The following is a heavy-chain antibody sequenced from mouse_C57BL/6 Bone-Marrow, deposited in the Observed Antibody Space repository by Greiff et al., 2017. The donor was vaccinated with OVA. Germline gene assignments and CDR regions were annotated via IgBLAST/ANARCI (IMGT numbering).Heavy chain of an antibody. CDR2: IWGVGST. D-gene: IGHD2-4*01. V-gene: IGHV2-6*01. CDR3: ASWVYYDKGYAMDY. CDR1: GFSLTSYG. J-gene: IGHJ4*01. Sequence: QVQLQQSGPGLVAPSQSLSITCTVSGFSLTSYGVDWVRQSPGKGLEWLGVIWGVGSTNYNSALKSSLSISKDNSKSQVFLKMNSLQTDDTAMYYCASWVYYDKGYAMDYWGQGTSVTVSS.